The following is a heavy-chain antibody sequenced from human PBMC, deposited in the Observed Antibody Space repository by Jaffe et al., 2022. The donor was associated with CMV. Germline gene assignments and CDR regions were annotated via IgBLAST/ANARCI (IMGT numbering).Heavy chain of an antibody. CDR2: IYDSGSA. V-gene: IGHV4-61*01. Sequence: QVQLQESGPGLVKPSETLSLTCTVSGGSVSGGSYYWSWIRQPPGKGLEWIGYIYDSGSAHYNPSLKSRVTMSVDTSKNQFSLRLNSVTAADTAVYYCAREMYYYHSSGYYSYYYYGMDVWGQGTTVTVSS. CDR3: AREMYYYHSSGYYSYYYYGMDV. D-gene: IGHD3-22*01. CDR1: GGSVSGGSYY. J-gene: IGHJ6*02.